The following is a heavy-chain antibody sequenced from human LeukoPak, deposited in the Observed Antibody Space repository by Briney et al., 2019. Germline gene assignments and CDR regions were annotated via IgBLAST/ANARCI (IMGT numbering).Heavy chain of an antibody. D-gene: IGHD6-13*01. V-gene: IGHV3-7*01. Sequence: PGGSLRLSCVASGFTFSSYWMSWVRQAPGKGQEWVANIKQDGSEKYYVDSVKGRFTISRDNAKNSVFLQMSSLRVEDTAVYYCARVGSSWNGGGYWGQGTLVTVSS. J-gene: IGHJ4*02. CDR1: GFTFSSYW. CDR2: IKQDGSEK. CDR3: ARVGSSWNGGGY.